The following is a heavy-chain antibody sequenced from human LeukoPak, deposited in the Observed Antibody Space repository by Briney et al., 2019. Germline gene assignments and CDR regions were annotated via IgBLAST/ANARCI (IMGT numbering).Heavy chain of an antibody. CDR2: VDPEDGET. V-gene: IGHV1-69-2*01. J-gene: IGHJ4*02. Sequence: ASVKVSCKVSGYTFTDYYMHWVQQAPGKGLEWMGLVDPEDGETIYAEKFQGRVTITADTSTDTAYMELSRLRSDDTAVYYCARDLTMVRGASNYWGQGTLVTVSS. CDR1: GYTFTDYY. CDR3: ARDLTMVRGASNY. D-gene: IGHD3-10*01.